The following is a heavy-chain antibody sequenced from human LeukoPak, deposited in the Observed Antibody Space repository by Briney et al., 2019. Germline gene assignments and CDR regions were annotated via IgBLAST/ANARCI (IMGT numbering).Heavy chain of an antibody. V-gene: IGHV1-46*01. Sequence: ASVKVSCKASGYTFTSYYMHWVRQATGQGLEWMGIINPSGGSTSYAQKFQGRVTMTRDTSTSTVYMELSSLRSEDTAVYYCARDGYNSDYYYYCMDVWGKGTTVTVSS. CDR1: GYTFTSYY. CDR2: INPSGGST. J-gene: IGHJ6*03. D-gene: IGHD5-24*01. CDR3: ARDGYNSDYYYYCMDV.